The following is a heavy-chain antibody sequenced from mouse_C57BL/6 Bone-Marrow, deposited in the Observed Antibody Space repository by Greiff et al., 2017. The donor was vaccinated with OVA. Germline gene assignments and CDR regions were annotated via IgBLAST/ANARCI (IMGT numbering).Heavy chain of an antibody. D-gene: IGHD1-1*01. V-gene: IGHV7-1*01. J-gene: IGHJ1*03. CDR1: GFTFSDFY. CDR3: ARAHYGSSYGYFDG. Sequence: EVKLVESGGGLVQSGRSLRLSCATSGFTFSDFYMEWVRQAPGKGLEWIAASRNKANDYTTEYSASVKGRFIVYRDTSQSILYLQMNALRAEDTAIYYGARAHYGSSYGYFDGWGTGTTVTVAS. CDR2: SRNKANDYTT.